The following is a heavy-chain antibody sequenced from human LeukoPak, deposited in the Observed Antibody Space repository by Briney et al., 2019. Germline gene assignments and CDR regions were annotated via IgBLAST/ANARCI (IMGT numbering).Heavy chain of an antibody. V-gene: IGHV3-74*01. CDR3: ARAKDSSSWLDY. CDR1: GFTFSSYW. Sequence: PGRSLRLSCAASGFTFSSYWMHWVRQAPGKGLVWVSRINTDGSSTSYADSVKGRFTISRDNAKNTLYLQMNSLRAEDTAVYYCARAKDSSSWLDYWGQGTLVTVSS. D-gene: IGHD6-13*01. CDR2: INTDGSST. J-gene: IGHJ4*02.